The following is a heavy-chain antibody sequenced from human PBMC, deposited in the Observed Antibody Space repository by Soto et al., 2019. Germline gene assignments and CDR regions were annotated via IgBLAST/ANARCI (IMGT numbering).Heavy chain of an antibody. CDR3: ARPLWRDDYNWRYFDL. CDR2: ISYDGSNK. CDR1: GFTFSSYA. Sequence: QVQLVESGGGVVQPGRSLRLSCAASGFTFSSYAMHWVRQAPGKGLEWVAVISYDGSNKYYADSVKGRFTISRDNSKNTLYLQMNSLRAEDTDVYYCARPLWRDDYNWRYFDLWGRGTLVTVSS. V-gene: IGHV3-30-3*01. J-gene: IGHJ2*01. D-gene: IGHD4-4*01.